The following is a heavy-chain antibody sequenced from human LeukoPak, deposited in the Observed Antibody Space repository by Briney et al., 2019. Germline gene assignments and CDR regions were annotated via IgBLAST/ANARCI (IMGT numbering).Heavy chain of an antibody. CDR3: ARGNGSGYYYWFDP. CDR2: IHYIGST. J-gene: IGHJ5*02. CDR1: VGSVSSYY. D-gene: IGHD3-3*01. V-gene: IGHV4-59*02. Sequence: SETLSLTCTVSVGSVSSYYWSWIRQPPGKGLEWIGYIHYIGSTKYNPSLRSRVTISLDTSKNQFSLKLNSVTAADTAVYYCARGNGSGYYYWFDPWGQGTQVTVSS.